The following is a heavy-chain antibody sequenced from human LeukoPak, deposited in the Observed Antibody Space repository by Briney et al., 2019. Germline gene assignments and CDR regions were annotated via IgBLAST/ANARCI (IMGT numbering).Heavy chain of an antibody. Sequence: ASVKVSCKASGGTFSSYAISWVRQAPGQGLEWMGRIIPILGIANYAQKFQGRVTITADKSTSTAYMELSSLRSEDTAVYYCARGRHGFIDWFDPWGQGTLVTVSS. CDR1: GGTFSSYA. CDR3: ARGRHGFIDWFDP. CDR2: IIPILGIA. J-gene: IGHJ5*02. V-gene: IGHV1-69*04. D-gene: IGHD5-24*01.